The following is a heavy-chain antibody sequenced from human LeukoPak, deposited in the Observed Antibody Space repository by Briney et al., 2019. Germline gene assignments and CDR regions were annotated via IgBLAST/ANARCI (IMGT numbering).Heavy chain of an antibody. D-gene: IGHD3-10*01. CDR3: AKDMGGSGAYDY. CDR1: GFTFYDYA. J-gene: IGHJ4*02. CDR2: ISWTSCSI. Sequence: GGSLRLSCAASGFTFYDYAMHWVRPAPGQGRGWVSAISWTSCSIGYADSVKGRFTISRDNAKHSLYLQMNSVRAEDTALYYCAKDMGGSGAYDYWGQGTLVTVSS. V-gene: IGHV3-9*01.